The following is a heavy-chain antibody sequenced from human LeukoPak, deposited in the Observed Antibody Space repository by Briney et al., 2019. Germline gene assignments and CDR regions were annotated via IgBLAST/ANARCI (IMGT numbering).Heavy chain of an antibody. CDR1: GFTFNNYA. CDR2: ISGSGGST. J-gene: IGHJ4*02. Sequence: GGSLRLSCAASGFTFNNYAMSWVRQAPGKGLEWVSTISGSGGSTYYADSVTGRFTISRDKSKNTLYLQMNSLRVEDTAVYYCAKDGYSGYDVFDCWGQGTLVTVSS. CDR3: AKDGYSGYDVFDC. D-gene: IGHD5-12*01. V-gene: IGHV3-23*01.